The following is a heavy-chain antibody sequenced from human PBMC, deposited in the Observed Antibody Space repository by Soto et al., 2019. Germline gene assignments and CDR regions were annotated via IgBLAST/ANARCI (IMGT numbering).Heavy chain of an antibody. CDR3: PCVRLWVGEFYYGMDG. Sequence: SETLPLTCAVSGGSISSSNWWSWVRQPPGKGLEWIGEIYHSGSTNYNPSLKSRVTISVDKSKNQFSLKLSSVTAADTAVYYCPCVRLWVGEFYYGMDGRGQGPTVTVSS. D-gene: IGHD3-10*01. V-gene: IGHV4-4*02. CDR1: GGSISSSNW. J-gene: IGHJ6*02. CDR2: IYHSGST.